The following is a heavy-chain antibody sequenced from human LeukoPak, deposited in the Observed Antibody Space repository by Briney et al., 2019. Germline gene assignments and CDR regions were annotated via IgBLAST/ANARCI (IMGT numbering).Heavy chain of an antibody. CDR2: ITESGGST. Sequence: GGSLRLSCAASGFIYNSYGMSWVRQAPGKGLEWVSAITESGGSTYYADSVKGRFTISRDNSKNTLYLQVNSLRAEDTAIYYCANEDSGRDAFDIWGQGTMVTVSS. CDR1: GFIYNSYG. J-gene: IGHJ3*02. D-gene: IGHD1-26*01. CDR3: ANEDSGRDAFDI. V-gene: IGHV3-23*01.